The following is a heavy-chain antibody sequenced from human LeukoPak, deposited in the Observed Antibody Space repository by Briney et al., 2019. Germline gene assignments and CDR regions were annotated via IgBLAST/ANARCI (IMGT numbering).Heavy chain of an antibody. D-gene: IGHD4-17*01. CDR1: GGSFSGYY. CDR2: INHSGST. J-gene: IGHJ4*02. Sequence: SETLSLTCAVYGGSFSGYYWSWIRQPPGKGLEWIGEINHSGSTNYNPSLKSRVTISVDTSKNQFSLKLSSVTAADTAVYYCARVGDYGGLGYYFDHWGQGTLVTVSS. V-gene: IGHV4-34*01. CDR3: ARVGDYGGLGYYFDH.